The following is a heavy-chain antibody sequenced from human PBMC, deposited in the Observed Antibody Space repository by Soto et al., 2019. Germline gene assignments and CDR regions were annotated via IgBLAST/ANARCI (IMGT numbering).Heavy chain of an antibody. J-gene: IGHJ3*02. D-gene: IGHD3-16*02. V-gene: IGHV4-39*01. CDR3: ARLYGLDAFDI. CDR1: GGSISSSSYY. CDR2: IYYSGST. Sequence: SETLSLTCTVSGGSISSSSYYWGWIRQPPGKGLEWIGSIYYSGSTYYNPSLKSRVTISVDTSKNQFSLKLSSVTAADTAVYYCARLYGLDAFDIWGQGTMVT.